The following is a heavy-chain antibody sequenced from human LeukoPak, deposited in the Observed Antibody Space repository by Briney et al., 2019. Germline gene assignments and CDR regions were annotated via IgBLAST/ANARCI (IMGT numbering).Heavy chain of an antibody. CDR1: GFTFSSYS. D-gene: IGHD5-12*01. Sequence: QVGGSPRLSCAASGFTFSSYSMHWVRQAPGKGLEYVSAISSDGGKTYYADSVKGRFTISRDNAKNSLYLQMNSLRAEDTAVYYCARDGGYSGYDSGWYFDLWGRGTLVTVSS. CDR2: ISSDGGKT. CDR3: ARDGGYSGYDSGWYFDL. J-gene: IGHJ2*01. V-gene: IGHV3-64*02.